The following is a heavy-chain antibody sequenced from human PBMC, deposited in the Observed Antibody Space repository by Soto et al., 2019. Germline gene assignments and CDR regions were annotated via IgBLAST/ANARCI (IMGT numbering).Heavy chain of an antibody. V-gene: IGHV3-43*01. J-gene: IGHJ4*02. CDR2: ISWDGGGT. Sequence: EVQLVESGGVVVQPGGSLRLSCAASGFTFDDYTMHWVRQAPGQGLEWVSLISWDGGGTYYADTVKGRFTISRDNSKNSLYRQMNSLRTEDTGFYYCAKDLIGFGWGQGTLVTVSS. CDR3: AKDLIGFG. D-gene: IGHD3-10*01. CDR1: GFTFDDYT.